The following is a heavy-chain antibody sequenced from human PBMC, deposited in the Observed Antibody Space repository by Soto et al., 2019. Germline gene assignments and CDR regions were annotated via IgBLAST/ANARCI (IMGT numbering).Heavy chain of an antibody. V-gene: IGHV4-38-2*02. Sequence: PSETLSLACTVSGYSINSDDYWGCIRQPPGKGLERIASIYHSVSTFYNPSLRSRVTISIDTSKNQLSLRLTAVTAADTAMYYCARKAYYAPGRINLFDSWGQGTLVTVSS. CDR2: IYHSVST. CDR1: GYSINSDDY. D-gene: IGHD3-10*01. CDR3: ARKAYYAPGRINLFDS. J-gene: IGHJ4*02.